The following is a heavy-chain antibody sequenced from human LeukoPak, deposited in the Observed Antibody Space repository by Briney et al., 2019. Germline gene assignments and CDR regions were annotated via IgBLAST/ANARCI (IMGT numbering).Heavy chain of an antibody. J-gene: IGHJ4*02. CDR1: DGSISSSSYY. V-gene: IGHV4-61*01. CDR3: ARESTSGIAAAGPFDY. CDR2: IYYSGST. D-gene: IGHD6-13*01. Sequence: SETLSLTCTVSDGSISSSSYYWSWIRQPPGKGLEWIGYIYYSGSTNYNPSLKSRVTISVDTSKNQFSLKLSSVTAADTAVYYCARESTSGIAAAGPFDYWGQGTLVTVSS.